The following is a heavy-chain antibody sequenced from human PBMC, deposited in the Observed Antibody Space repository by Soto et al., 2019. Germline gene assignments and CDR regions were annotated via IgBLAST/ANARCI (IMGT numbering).Heavy chain of an antibody. CDR3: ARDASPSGSDAFDI. CDR1: GFTFSSYA. Sequence: HPGGSLRLSCAASGFTFSSYAMHWVRQAPGKGLEWVAVISYDGSNKYYADSVKGRFTISRDNSKNTLYLQMNSLRAEDTAVYYCARDASPSGSDAFDIWGQGTMVTVSS. V-gene: IGHV3-30-3*01. J-gene: IGHJ3*02. CDR2: ISYDGSNK.